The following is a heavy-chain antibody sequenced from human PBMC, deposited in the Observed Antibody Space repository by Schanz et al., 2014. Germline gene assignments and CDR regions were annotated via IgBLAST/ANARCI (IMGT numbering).Heavy chain of an antibody. V-gene: IGHV1-46*03. CDR1: GYTFTSYY. D-gene: IGHD2-2*01. J-gene: IGHJ4*02. CDR2: INPSSGTT. CDR3: ARGGFFDSTSFDS. Sequence: QVQLVQSGAEVKQPGASVKVSCKASGYTFTSYYMHWVRQAPGQGLEWMGKINPSSGTTRIAQNFQGRLTVTRDTSTSTVNMELSSLRSEDTAVYYCARGGFFDSTSFDSWGQGTLVTGSS.